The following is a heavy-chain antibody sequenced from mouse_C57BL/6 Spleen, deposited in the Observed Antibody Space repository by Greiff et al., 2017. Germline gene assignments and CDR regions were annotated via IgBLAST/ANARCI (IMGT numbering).Heavy chain of an antibody. D-gene: IGHD1-1*01. CDR3: TTSDYDGSSSHWYFDV. J-gene: IGHJ1*03. Sequence: EVQLQQSGAELVRPGASVKLSCTASGFTITDYYMHWVKQRPEQGLEWIGWIDPYNGDTKYAPKFQGKATMTADTSSNTAYLQLSSLTSEDTAVYYCTTSDYDGSSSHWYFDVWGTGTTVTVSS. CDR2: IDPYNGDT. V-gene: IGHV14-1*01. CDR1: GFTITDYY.